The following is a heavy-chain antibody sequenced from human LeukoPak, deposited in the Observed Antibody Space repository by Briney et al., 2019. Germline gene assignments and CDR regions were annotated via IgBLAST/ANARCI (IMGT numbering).Heavy chain of an antibody. CDR3: AREIFGEKVDY. Sequence: GASVKVSCKASGYTFTSYGISWVRQAPGQGLEWMGWISAYNGKTNYAQKLQGRVTMTTDTSTSTAYMELRSRRSDDTAVYYCAREIFGEKVDYWGQGTLVTVSS. J-gene: IGHJ4*02. CDR2: ISAYNGKT. CDR1: GYTFTSYG. D-gene: IGHD3-3*01. V-gene: IGHV1-18*01.